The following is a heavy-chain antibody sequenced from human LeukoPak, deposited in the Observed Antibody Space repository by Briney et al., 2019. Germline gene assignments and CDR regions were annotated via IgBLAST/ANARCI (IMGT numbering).Heavy chain of an antibody. D-gene: IGHD3-22*01. J-gene: IGHJ4*02. CDR3: ARAPRPPYYGRDY. V-gene: IGHV3-23*01. CDR1: GFTFTTYG. CDR2: ISGSGSNT. Sequence: GGSLRLSCATSGFTFTTYGMIWVRQAPGKGLEWVLGISGSGSNTYYADSVKGRFTSSRDNAKNSLYLQMNSLRAEDTAVYYCARAPRPPYYGRDYWGQGTLVTVSS.